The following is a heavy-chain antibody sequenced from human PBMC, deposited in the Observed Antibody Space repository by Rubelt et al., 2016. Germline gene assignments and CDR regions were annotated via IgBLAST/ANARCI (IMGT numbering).Heavy chain of an antibody. V-gene: IGHV3-73*01. J-gene: IGHJ4*02. CDR2: IRNKANSYAT. CDR3: ARAGDYGDYAFDY. CDR1: GFIFSGSA. D-gene: IGHD4-17*01. Sequence: EVQLVDSGGGLVQPGGSLKLSCAASGFIFSGSAMHWVRQASGKGLEWVGRIRNKANSYATAYAASVKGRFTISRDDSKNTAYLQMNSLKIEDTAVYYCARAGDYGDYAFDYWGQGTLVTVSS.